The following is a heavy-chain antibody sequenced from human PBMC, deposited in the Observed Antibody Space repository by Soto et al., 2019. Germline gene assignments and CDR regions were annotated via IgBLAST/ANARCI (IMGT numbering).Heavy chain of an antibody. J-gene: IGHJ4*02. CDR3: AKSHFPIAAARQPHFDY. CDR2: ISSGGTST. CDR1: GFTFSSYA. Sequence: EVELLESGGGLVQPGGSLRLSCAASGFTFSSYAMSWVRQAPGKGLEWVSVISSGGTSTYYADSVKGRFTISRDNFKNTLYLQMDALRAEDTAVYYCAKSHFPIAAARQPHFDYWGQGSLVTVSS. D-gene: IGHD6-13*01. V-gene: IGHV3-23*01.